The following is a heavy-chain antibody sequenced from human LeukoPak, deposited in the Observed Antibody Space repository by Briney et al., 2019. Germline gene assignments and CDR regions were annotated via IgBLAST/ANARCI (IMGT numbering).Heavy chain of an antibody. D-gene: IGHD5-24*01. CDR2: ISYDGSNK. V-gene: IGHV3-30*18. CDR1: GFTFSSYG. Sequence: PGGSLRLSCAASGFTFSSYGMHWVRQAPGKGLEWVAVISYDGSNKYYADSVKGRFTISRDNSKNTLYLQMNSLRAEDTAVYYCAKMEPRDGYSNFDYWGQGTLVTVSS. J-gene: IGHJ4*02. CDR3: AKMEPRDGYSNFDY.